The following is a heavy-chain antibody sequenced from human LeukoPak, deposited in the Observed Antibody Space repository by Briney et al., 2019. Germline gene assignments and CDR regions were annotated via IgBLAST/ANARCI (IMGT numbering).Heavy chain of an antibody. CDR2: ISSDGGKK. V-gene: IGHV3-30*03. J-gene: IGHJ4*02. CDR1: GFTLSSHG. CDR3: ARDRAWDYLDS. D-gene: IGHD1-26*01. Sequence: SGKSLRLSCVVSGFTLSSHGMHWVRQAPGRGLEWVAVISSDGGKKSYADSVKGRFTISGDNSKNTLYLQMDSLRVEDTAIYYCARDRAWDYLDSWDQGPLVTVSS.